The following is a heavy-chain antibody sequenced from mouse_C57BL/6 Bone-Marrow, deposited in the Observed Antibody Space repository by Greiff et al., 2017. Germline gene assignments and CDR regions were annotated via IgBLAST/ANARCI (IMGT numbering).Heavy chain of an antibody. Sequence: EVQRVESGPGLAKPSQTLSLTCSVTGYSITSDYWNWIRKFPGNKLEYMGYISYSGSTYYNPSLKSRISITRDTSKNQYYLQLNSVTTEDTATYYCASLTTVDYYAMDYWGQGTSVTVSS. CDR3: ASLTTVDYYAMDY. CDR2: ISYSGST. CDR1: GYSITSDY. D-gene: IGHD1-1*01. J-gene: IGHJ4*01. V-gene: IGHV3-8*01.